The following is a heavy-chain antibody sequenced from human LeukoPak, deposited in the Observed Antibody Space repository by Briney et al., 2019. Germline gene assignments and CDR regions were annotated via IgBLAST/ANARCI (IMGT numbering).Heavy chain of an antibody. V-gene: IGHV4-39*01. Sequence: SETLSLTCTVSGGSISSSSYYWGWIRQPPGKGLEWIGSIYYSGSTYYSPSLKSRVTISVDTSKNQFSLKLSSVTAADTAVYYCARQNGEHIVVVPAATLFDIWGQGTTVTVSS. CDR1: GGSISSSSYY. D-gene: IGHD2-2*01. CDR3: ARQNGEHIVVVPAATLFDI. CDR2: IYYSGST. J-gene: IGHJ3*02.